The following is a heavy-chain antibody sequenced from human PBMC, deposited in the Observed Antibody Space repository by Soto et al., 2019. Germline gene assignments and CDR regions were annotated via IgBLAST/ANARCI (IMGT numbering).Heavy chain of an antibody. CDR2: INPSGGST. D-gene: IGHD1-26*01. V-gene: IGHV1-46*01. CDR3: ARTSARALSAYFDS. CDR1: GYTFTSYW. J-gene: IGHJ4*02. Sequence: QVQLVQSGADVKKPGASVKVSCKASGYTFTSYWMHWVRQAPGQGLEWLGVINPSGGSTTYAEKFQGRFSMTRDTSTSTVYMELSSLRSDDTAVYYCARTSARALSAYFDSWGQGTLVTVSS.